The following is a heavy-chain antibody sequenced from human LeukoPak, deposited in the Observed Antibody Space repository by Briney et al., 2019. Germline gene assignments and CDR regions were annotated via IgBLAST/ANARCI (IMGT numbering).Heavy chain of an antibody. V-gene: IGHV3-23*01. D-gene: IGHD3-22*01. J-gene: IGHJ3*02. CDR2: ISGSGGST. Sequence: GGSLRLSCAASGFTFSSYAMSWVRQAPGKGLEWVSAISGSGGSTYYADSVKGRFTISRDNSKNTLYLQMNSLRAEDTAVYYCAKGSSGITMIVAVSDAFDIWGQGTMVTVSS. CDR3: AKGSSGITMIVAVSDAFDI. CDR1: GFTFSSYA.